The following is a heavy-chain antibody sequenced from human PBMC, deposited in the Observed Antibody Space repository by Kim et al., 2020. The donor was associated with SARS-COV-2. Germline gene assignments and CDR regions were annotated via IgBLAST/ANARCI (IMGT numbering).Heavy chain of an antibody. Sequence: TNYAQKLQGRVTMTTDTSTSTAYMELRRLRSDDTAVYYCARDVGGDWFDPWGQGTLVTVSS. J-gene: IGHJ5*02. CDR3: ARDVGGDWFDP. CDR2: T. D-gene: IGHD3-16*01. V-gene: IGHV1-18*01.